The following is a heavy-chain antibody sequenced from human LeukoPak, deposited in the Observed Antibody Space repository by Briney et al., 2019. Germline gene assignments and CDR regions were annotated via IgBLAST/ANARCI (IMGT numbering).Heavy chain of an antibody. J-gene: IGHJ4*02. CDR2: IIPIFGTA. V-gene: IGHV1-69*13. Sequence: ASVKVSCKASGGTFSSYAISWVRQAPGQGLEWMGGIIPIFGTANYAQKFQGRVTITADESTSTAYMELSSLRSEDTAVYYCVFQARHGIRDFDWLLFPFDYWGQGTLVTVSS. CDR1: GGTFSSYA. CDR3: VFQARHGIRDFDWLLFPFDY. D-gene: IGHD3-9*01.